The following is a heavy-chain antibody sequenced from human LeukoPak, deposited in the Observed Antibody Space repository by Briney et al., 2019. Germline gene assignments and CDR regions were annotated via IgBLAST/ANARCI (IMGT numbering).Heavy chain of an antibody. D-gene: IGHD3-16*01. V-gene: IGHV3-23*01. CDR2: ISGSGGST. CDR1: GFTFSSYA. CDR3: AKIRDYAVDI. J-gene: IGHJ3*02. Sequence: QSGGSLRLSCAASGFTFSSYAMSWVRQAPGKGLEWVSAISGSGGSTYYADYVKGRFTISRDKSKNTLYLQMNSLRAEDTVVYYCAKIRDYAVDIWGEGTMVTVSS.